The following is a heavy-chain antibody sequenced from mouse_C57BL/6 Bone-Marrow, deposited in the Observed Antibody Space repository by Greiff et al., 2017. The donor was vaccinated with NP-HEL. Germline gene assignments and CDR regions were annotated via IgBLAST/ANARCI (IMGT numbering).Heavy chain of an antibody. V-gene: IGHV1-76*01. CDR2: IYPGSGNT. D-gene: IGHD4-1*01. CDR1: GYTFTDYY. J-gene: IGHJ2*01. CDR3: ARDWDD. Sequence: QVQLKESGAELVRPGASVKLSCKASGYTFTDYYINWVKQRPGQGLEWIARIYPGSGNTYYNEKFKGKATLTAEQSSSTAYMQLSSLTSEDSAVYFCARDWDDWGQGTTLTVSS.